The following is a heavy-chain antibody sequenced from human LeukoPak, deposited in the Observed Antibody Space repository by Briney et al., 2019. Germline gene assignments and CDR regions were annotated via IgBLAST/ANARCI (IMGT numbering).Heavy chain of an antibody. D-gene: IGHD3-3*01. CDR1: GGSISSGGYS. CDR3: ARNDFWSGYHFDY. V-gene: IGHV4-30-2*01. J-gene: IGHJ4*02. CDR2: IYHSGST. Sequence: SETLSLTCAVPGGSISSGGYSWSWIRQPPGKGLEWIGYIYHSGSTYYNPSLKSRVTISVDRSKNQFSLKLSSVTAADTAVYYCARNDFWSGYHFDYWGQGTLVTVSS.